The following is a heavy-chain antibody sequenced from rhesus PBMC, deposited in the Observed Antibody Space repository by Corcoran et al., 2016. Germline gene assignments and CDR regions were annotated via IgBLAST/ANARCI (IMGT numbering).Heavy chain of an antibody. D-gene: IGHD3-16*01. CDR1: GFTFSSYG. V-gene: IGHV4-173*01. CDR2: ISGSGGST. CDR3: AAPLSGSYYYHYFDY. J-gene: IGHJ4*01. Sequence: VQLVESGGGLVQPGGSLRLSCAASGFTFSSYGMHWIRQPPGKGLEWIGRISGSGGSTDYNPSLKSRVTISTDTSKNQFSLKLSSVTAADTAVYYCAAPLSGSYYYHYFDYWGQGVLVTVSS.